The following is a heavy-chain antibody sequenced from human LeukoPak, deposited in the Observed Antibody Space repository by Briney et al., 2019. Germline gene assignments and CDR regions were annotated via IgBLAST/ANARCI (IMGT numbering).Heavy chain of an antibody. V-gene: IGHV3-53*01. CDR1: GFTVSTNY. CDR2: IYSGGTT. J-gene: IGHJ4*02. CDR3: ARVRPYDYVWGSYRPLDY. D-gene: IGHD3-16*02. Sequence: GGSLRLSCAASGFTVSTNYMTWVRQAPGKGLEWVSVIYSGGTTYYADSVKGRFTISRDNSKNTLYLRMNSLRAEDTAVYYCARVRPYDYVWGSYRPLDYWSQGTLVTVSS.